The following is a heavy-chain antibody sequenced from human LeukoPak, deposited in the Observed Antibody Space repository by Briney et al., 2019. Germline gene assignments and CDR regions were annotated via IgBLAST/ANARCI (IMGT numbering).Heavy chain of an antibody. CDR3: ARGEELLWFGELSPRIPFDY. J-gene: IGHJ4*02. V-gene: IGHV3-48*03. CDR2: ISSSGSTI. Sequence: GGSLRLPCAASGFTFSSYEMNWVRQAPGKGLEWVSYISSSGSTIYYADSVKGRFTISRDNAKNSLYLQMNSLRAEDTAVYYCARGEELLWFGELSPRIPFDYWGQGTLVTVSS. D-gene: IGHD3-10*01. CDR1: GFTFSSYE.